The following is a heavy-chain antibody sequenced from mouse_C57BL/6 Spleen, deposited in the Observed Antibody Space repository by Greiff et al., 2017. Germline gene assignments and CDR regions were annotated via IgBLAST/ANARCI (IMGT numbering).Heavy chain of an antibody. V-gene: IGHV1-72*01. CDR2: IEPNSGGT. CDR1: GYTFTSYW. D-gene: IGHD1-1*01. CDR3: ASTVVASYWYFDV. Sequence: QVQLQQPGAELVKPGASVKLSCKASGYTFTSYWMHWVKQRPGRGLEWIGRIEPNSGGTKYNEKFKSKATLTVDKPSSTAYMQLSSLTSEDSAVYYCASTVVASYWYFDVWGTGTTVTVSS. J-gene: IGHJ1*03.